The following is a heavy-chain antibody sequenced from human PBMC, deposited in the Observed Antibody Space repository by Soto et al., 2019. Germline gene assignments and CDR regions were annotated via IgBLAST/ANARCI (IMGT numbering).Heavy chain of an antibody. D-gene: IGHD6-19*01. J-gene: IGHJ4*02. CDR3: ARVYSSGWPYFDY. V-gene: IGHV3-66*01. CDR1: GFTVSSNY. Sequence: EVQLVESGGGLVQPGGSLRLSCAASGFTVSSNYMSWVRQAPGKGLEWVSVIYSGGSTYYADSVKGRFTISRDNSKNTLYLQMNSLRAEDTAVYYCARVYSSGWPYFDYWGQGTLVTVFS. CDR2: IYSGGST.